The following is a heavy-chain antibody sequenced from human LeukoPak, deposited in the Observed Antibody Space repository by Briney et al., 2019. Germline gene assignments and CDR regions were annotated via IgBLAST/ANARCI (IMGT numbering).Heavy chain of an antibody. J-gene: IGHJ4*02. Sequence: PGGSLRLSCAASGFTFSSYGMHWVRQAPGKGLEWVAFIRYDGSNKYYADSVKGRFTISRDNSKDTLYLQMNSLRAENTAVYYCAKEEEYDYGDYYFDYWGQGTLVTVSS. V-gene: IGHV3-30*02. CDR2: IRYDGSNK. D-gene: IGHD4-17*01. CDR1: GFTFSSYG. CDR3: AKEEEYDYGDYYFDY.